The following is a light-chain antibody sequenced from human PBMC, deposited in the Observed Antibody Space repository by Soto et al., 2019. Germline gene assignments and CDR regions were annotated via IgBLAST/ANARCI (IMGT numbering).Light chain of an antibody. Sequence: QSVLTQPPSVSGAPGQRVTIPCTGSSSNIGSFYDVHWYQQLPGTVPKLLIYGDNNRPSGVPDRFSASKSGTAASLAITGLQAEGEADYYCQSYDNSLNHVVFGGGTKLTVL. CDR3: QSYDNSLNHVV. CDR2: GDN. V-gene: IGLV1-40*01. J-gene: IGLJ2*01. CDR1: SSNIGSFYD.